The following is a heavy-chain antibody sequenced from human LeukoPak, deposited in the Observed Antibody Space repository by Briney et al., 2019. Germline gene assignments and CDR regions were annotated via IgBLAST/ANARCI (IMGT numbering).Heavy chain of an antibody. Sequence: GESLKISCKGSGYSFTSYWIGWVRQMPGKGLEWMGIIYPGDSDTRYSPSFQGQVTISADKSISTAYLQWSSLKASDTAMYYCARGAIAAAGYYYYYYMDVWGIGTTVTVSS. CDR1: GYSFTSYW. J-gene: IGHJ6*03. CDR3: ARGAIAAAGYYYYYYMDV. V-gene: IGHV5-51*01. CDR2: IYPGDSDT. D-gene: IGHD6-13*01.